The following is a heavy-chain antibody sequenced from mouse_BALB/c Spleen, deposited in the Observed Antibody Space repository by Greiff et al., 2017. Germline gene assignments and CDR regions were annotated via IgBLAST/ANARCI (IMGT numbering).Heavy chain of an antibody. Sequence: EVKLVESGGGLVQPGGSRKLSCAASGFTFSSFGMHWVRQAPEKGLEWVAYISSGSSTIYYADTVKGRFTISRDNPKNTLFLQMTSLRSEDTAMYYCARDYGAMDYWGQGTSVTVSS. D-gene: IGHD2-4*01. CDR3: ARDYGAMDY. V-gene: IGHV5-17*02. CDR2: ISSGSSTI. CDR1: GFTFSSFG. J-gene: IGHJ4*01.